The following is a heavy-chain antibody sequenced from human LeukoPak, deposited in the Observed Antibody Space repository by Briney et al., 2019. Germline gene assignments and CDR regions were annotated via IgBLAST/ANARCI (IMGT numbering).Heavy chain of an antibody. CDR2: IYYSGST. Sequence: SETLSLTCTVSGGSISSSSYYWGWIRQPPGKGLEWIGSIYYSGSTYYNPSLKSRVTISVDTSKNQFSLKLSSVTAADTAVYYCARGRYYYDSSGSIGAFDIWGQGTMVTVSS. CDR1: GGSISSSSYY. J-gene: IGHJ3*02. CDR3: ARGRYYYDSSGSIGAFDI. D-gene: IGHD3-22*01. V-gene: IGHV4-39*01.